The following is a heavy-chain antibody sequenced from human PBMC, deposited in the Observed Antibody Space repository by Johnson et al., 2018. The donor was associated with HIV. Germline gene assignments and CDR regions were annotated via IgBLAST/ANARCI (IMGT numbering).Heavy chain of an antibody. CDR1: GFTFSTYV. D-gene: IGHD1-26*01. CDR2: ISSSGSTI. V-gene: IGHV3-48*04. CDR3: AREGGALDAFDI. Sequence: MQLVESGGGLIQPGGSLRLSCAASGFTFSTYVMTWVRQAPGKGLEWVSYISSSGSTIFYADSVKGRFTISRDNAKNSLYLQMNSLRAEDTAVYYCAREGGALDAFDIWGQGTMVTVSS. J-gene: IGHJ3*02.